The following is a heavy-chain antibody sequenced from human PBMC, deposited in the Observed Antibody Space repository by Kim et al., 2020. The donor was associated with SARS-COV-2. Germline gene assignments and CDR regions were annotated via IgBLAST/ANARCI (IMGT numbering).Heavy chain of an antibody. CDR3: AGSPGATVTTYLYAFDI. D-gene: IGHD4-17*01. CDR2: IDYSEST. V-gene: IGHV4-31*03. J-gene: IGHJ3*02. Sequence: SEILSLTCTVSGGSISSGGYYWSWLPQHPGKGLEWIGYIDYSESTYYNPSRKSRVTKSVDTSKNQFSLELSSVTAADTSVYYCAGSPGATVTTYLYAFDIWGQGTTVTVSS. CDR1: GGSISSGGYY.